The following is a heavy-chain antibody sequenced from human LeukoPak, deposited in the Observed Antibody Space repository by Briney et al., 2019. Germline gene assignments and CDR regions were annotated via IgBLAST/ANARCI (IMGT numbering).Heavy chain of an antibody. D-gene: IGHD6-13*01. J-gene: IGHJ4*02. CDR2: IYPGDSDT. Sequence: GESLKISCKGSGYSFTSYWIGWVRQMPGKGLEWMGIIYPGDSDTRYSPSFQGQVTISADKSISTAYLQLSSLKASDTAMYYCARQDDPLADSNSWSGADYWGQGTLVTVSS. CDR1: GYSFTSYW. V-gene: IGHV5-51*01. CDR3: ARQDDPLADSNSWSGADY.